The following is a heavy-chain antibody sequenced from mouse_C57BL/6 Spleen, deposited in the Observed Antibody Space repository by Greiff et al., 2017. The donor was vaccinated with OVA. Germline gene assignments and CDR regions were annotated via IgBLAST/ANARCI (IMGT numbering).Heavy chain of an antibody. Sequence: VKLQESGAELMKPGASVKLSCKATGYTFPGYWIEWVKQRPGHGLEWIGEILPGSGSTNYNEKFKGKATFTADTSSNTAYMQLSSLTTEDSAIYYCARDKDYGNAFAYWGQGTLVTVSA. D-gene: IGHD2-1*01. CDR3: ARDKDYGNAFAY. J-gene: IGHJ3*01. CDR1: GYTFPGYW. V-gene: IGHV1-9*01. CDR2: ILPGSGST.